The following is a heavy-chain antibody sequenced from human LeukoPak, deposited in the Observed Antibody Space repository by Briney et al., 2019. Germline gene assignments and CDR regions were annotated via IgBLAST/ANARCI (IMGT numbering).Heavy chain of an antibody. D-gene: IGHD3-16*02. CDR3: AREEDDYVWGSYRTHIDY. CDR2: INTYNGDT. CDR1: GYTFTHYG. V-gene: IGHV1-18*01. Sequence: GASVKVSCKASGYTFTHYGITWVRQAPGQGLAWMGRINTYNGDTKCAQKLQGRVTMTTDTSTSTAFMELRSLRSDDSAVYYCAREEDDYVWGSYRTHIDYWGQGTLVTVSS. J-gene: IGHJ4*02.